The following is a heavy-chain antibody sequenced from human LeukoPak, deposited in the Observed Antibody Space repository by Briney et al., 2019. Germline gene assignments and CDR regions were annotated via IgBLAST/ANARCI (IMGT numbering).Heavy chain of an antibody. CDR1: GFPFSGSA. CDR3: TARDVVVTAISGYYYMDV. J-gene: IGHJ6*03. V-gene: IGHV3-73*01. Sequence: GGSLRLSCAPSGFPFSGSAMHWVRHASGKGLEWVGRIRSKANSYATAYAASVKGRFTISRDDSKNTAYLQMNSLKTEDTAVYYCTARDVVVTAISGYYYMDVWGKGTTVTVSS. CDR2: IRSKANSYAT. D-gene: IGHD2-21*02.